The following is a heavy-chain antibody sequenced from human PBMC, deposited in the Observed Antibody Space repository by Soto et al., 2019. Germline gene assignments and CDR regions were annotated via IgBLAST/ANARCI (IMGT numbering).Heavy chain of an antibody. V-gene: IGHV4-59*01. CDR2: IYYSGST. CDR1: GGSISSYY. D-gene: IGHD2-8*01. CDR3: ARVYAYYFDY. Sequence: QVQLQESGPGLVKPSETLSLTCTVSGGSISSYYWSWLRQPPGKGLECIGYIYYSGSTNYNPSLNRRVTKSVDTSKSQFSLKPSSVTAADTAVYYCARVYAYYFDYWGQGTLVTVSP. J-gene: IGHJ4*02.